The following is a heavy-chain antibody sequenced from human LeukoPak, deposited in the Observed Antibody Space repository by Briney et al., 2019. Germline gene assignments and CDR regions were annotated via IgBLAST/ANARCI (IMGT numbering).Heavy chain of an antibody. V-gene: IGHV1-2*06. CDR2: INPNSGGT. D-gene: IGHD1-26*01. Sequence: ASVKVACKASGYTFTGYYMHWVRQAPGQGLEWMGRINPNSGGTNHAQKFQGRVTMTRDTSISTAYMELSRLRSDDTAVYYCARGYRTVGAIEYFQHWGQGTLVTVSS. CDR3: ARGYRTVGAIEYFQH. J-gene: IGHJ1*01. CDR1: GYTFTGYY.